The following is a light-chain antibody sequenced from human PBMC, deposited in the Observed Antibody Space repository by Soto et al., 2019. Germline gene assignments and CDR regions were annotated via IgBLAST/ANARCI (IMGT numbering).Light chain of an antibody. CDR1: QDITNY. J-gene: IGKJ3*01. V-gene: IGKV1-33*01. CDR3: QQYDNVPPT. Sequence: DIKMTQSPSSLSASVGDRVTITCQASQDITNYLNWYQQKPGKAPNLLIYHASNLETGVPSRFSGSGSGTDFTFTITSLQPEDIATYFCQQYDNVPPTFGPGTQVDI. CDR2: HAS.